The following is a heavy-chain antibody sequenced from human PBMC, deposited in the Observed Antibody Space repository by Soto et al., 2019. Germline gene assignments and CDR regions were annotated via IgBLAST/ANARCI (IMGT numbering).Heavy chain of an antibody. D-gene: IGHD3-3*01. CDR1: GFSFISYA. Sequence: GASVKVSCKSSGFSFISYAIQWVRQAPEQRLEWMGWINVATGNTKYSQQFQGRVTITRDTSASTAYMELNGLTSDDTAIYYCAREHDDWSGYSFDFWGQGTLVTAPQ. CDR3: AREHDDWSGYSFDF. V-gene: IGHV1-3*01. J-gene: IGHJ4*02. CDR2: INVATGNT.